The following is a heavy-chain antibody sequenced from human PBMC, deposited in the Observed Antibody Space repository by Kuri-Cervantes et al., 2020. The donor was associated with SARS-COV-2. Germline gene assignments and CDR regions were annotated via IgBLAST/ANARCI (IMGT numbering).Heavy chain of an antibody. CDR2: NIPIFGTA. CDR3: ARGVEMATINVPFDY. V-gene: IGHV1-69*01. D-gene: IGHD5-24*01. J-gene: IGHJ4*02. CDR1: GGTFSSYA. Sequence: VQVSCKASGGTFSSYAISWVRQAPGQGLEWMGGNIPIFGTANYAQKFQGRVTITADESTRTAYMELSSLRSEDTAVYYCARGVEMATINVPFDYWGQGTLVTVSS.